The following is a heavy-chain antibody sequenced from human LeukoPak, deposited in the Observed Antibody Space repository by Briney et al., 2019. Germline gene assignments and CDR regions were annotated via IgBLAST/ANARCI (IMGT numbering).Heavy chain of an antibody. CDR3: ARALAAAGTGRDY. Sequence: PGRSLRHACAPSGFTFSSYAMHWVRQAPGNGMEWVAVISYDGRNKYYAESEKGRFTTSRDNSKNTLYLQMSSVRAEDTAVYYCARALAAAGTGRDYRGQGTLVTVSS. CDR1: GFTFSSYA. V-gene: IGHV3-30*04. CDR2: ISYDGRNK. J-gene: IGHJ4*02. D-gene: IGHD6-13*01.